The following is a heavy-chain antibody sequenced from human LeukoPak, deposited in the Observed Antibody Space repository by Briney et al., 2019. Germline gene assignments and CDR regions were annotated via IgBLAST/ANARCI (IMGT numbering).Heavy chain of an antibody. Sequence: GGSLRLSCAASGFTFSSYAMSWVRQAPGKGLEWVSLISATGGSTYYADSMQGRFTVSRDNSKNTLYLQIDSLRAEDTAVYYCVKDLPLGYWPRTPLVLNYFDPWGQGTLVTVFS. D-gene: IGHD2-15*01. J-gene: IGHJ5*02. CDR3: VKDLPLGYWPRTPLVLNYFDP. V-gene: IGHV3-23*01. CDR2: ISATGGST. CDR1: GFTFSSYA.